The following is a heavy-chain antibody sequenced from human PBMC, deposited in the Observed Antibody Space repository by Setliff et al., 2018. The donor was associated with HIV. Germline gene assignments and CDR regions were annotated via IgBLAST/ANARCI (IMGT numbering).Heavy chain of an antibody. V-gene: IGHV1-18*01. CDR2: ISAYNGDT. D-gene: IGHD5-18*01. J-gene: IGHJ3*02. Sequence: ASVKVSCKASGYTFTSYGISWVRQAPGQGLEWMGWISAYNGDTNYAQKFQGRVTMTRDTSISTAYMELSRLRSDGTAVYYCARSGYSYGHDAFDIWGQGTMVTVS. CDR3: ARSGYSYGHDAFDI. CDR1: GYTFTSYG.